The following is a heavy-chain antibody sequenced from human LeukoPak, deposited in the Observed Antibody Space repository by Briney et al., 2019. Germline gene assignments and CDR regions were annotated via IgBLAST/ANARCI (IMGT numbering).Heavy chain of an antibody. J-gene: IGHJ6*02. V-gene: IGHV4-59*01. CDR1: GGSISSYY. Sequence: SETLSLTCTVSGGSISSYYWSWIRQPPGKGLEWIGYIYYSGSTSYNPSLKSRVTISVDTSKNQFSLKLSSVTAADTAVYYCASTKGVTTSADYYYYGMDVWGQGTTVTVSS. D-gene: IGHD4-17*01. CDR3: ASTKGVTTSADYYYYGMDV. CDR2: IYYSGST.